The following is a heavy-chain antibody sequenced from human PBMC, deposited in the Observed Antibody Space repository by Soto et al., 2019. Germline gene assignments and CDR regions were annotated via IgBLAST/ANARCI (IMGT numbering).Heavy chain of an antibody. CDR1: GFTFSNYA. Sequence: QVQLVESGGGVVQPGRSLRLSCAASGFTFSNYAMHWVRQAPGKGLEWVAAILCGEINKYSADSVKGRFTISRDNSKNTLYLQMSSLRHEDTAVYSCAIIATSGGGDAFDTSGQGTMVTVSS. CDR3: AIIATSGGGDAFDT. J-gene: IGHJ3*02. V-gene: IGHV3-30-3*01. D-gene: IGHD6-13*01. CDR2: ILCGEINK.